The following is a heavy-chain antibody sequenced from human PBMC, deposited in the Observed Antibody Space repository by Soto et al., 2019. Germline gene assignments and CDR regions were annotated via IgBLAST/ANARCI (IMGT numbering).Heavy chain of an antibody. CDR2: IYYSGST. V-gene: IGHV4-59*08. J-gene: IGHJ4*02. Sequence: SETLSLTCTVSGGSISSYYWSWIRQPPGKGLEWIGYIYYSGSTNYNPSLKSRVTISVDTSKNQFSLKLSSVTAADTAVYYCAISWVVTPTVRSSLYWGQGTLVSVSS. CDR3: AISWVVTPTVRSSLY. D-gene: IGHD3-22*01. CDR1: GGSISSYY.